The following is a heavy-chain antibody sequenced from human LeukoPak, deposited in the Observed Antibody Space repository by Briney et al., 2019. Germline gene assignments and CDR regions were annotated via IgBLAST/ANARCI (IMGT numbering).Heavy chain of an antibody. CDR2: IYYSGST. CDR1: GGSISSYY. V-gene: IGHV4-59*08. Sequence: SETLSLTYTVSGGSISSYYWSWIRQPPGKGLEWIGYIYYSGSTNYNPSLKSRVTISVDTSKNQFSLELSSVTAADTAVYYCARHRRFPSVDYFDYWGQGTLVTVSS. D-gene: IGHD2-15*01. CDR3: ARHRRFPSVDYFDY. J-gene: IGHJ4*02.